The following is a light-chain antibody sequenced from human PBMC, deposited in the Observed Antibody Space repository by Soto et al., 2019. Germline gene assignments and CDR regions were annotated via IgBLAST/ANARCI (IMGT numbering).Light chain of an antibody. CDR2: EVI. Sequence: QSALTQPASVSGSPGQSITISCTGTSSDIGTYDYVSWYQQHPGKAPKLMIYEVINRPSGISNRFSGSKSGNTASLTISGLQAEDEADYYCISYTTSSPLEVFGGGTKVTVL. CDR1: SSDIGTYDY. CDR3: ISYTTSSPLEV. J-gene: IGLJ3*02. V-gene: IGLV2-14*01.